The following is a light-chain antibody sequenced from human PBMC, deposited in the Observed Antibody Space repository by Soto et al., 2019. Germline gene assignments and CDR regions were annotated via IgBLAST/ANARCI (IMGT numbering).Light chain of an antibody. Sequence: DIQMTQSPSSLSASVLDIFTITCQASQNINNYLNWYQQKPGRAPKLLIYDASNLEAGVPSRFRGSGSGTDFTFTISRLQPEDFAVYYCYQRYNWLITFGQGTRLEIK. V-gene: IGKV1-33*01. CDR1: QNINNY. CDR2: DAS. CDR3: YQRYNWLIT. J-gene: IGKJ5*01.